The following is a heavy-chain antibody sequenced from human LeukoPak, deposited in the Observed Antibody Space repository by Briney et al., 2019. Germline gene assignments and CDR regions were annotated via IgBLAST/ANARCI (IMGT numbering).Heavy chain of an antibody. D-gene: IGHD5-12*01. V-gene: IGHV1-2*02. CDR3: ARGIGYEPFDY. CDR1: GYTFTGYY. Sequence: RASVKVSCKASGYTFTGYYMHWVRQAPGQGLEWMGWINPDSGGTNYAQKFQGRVTTTRDTSISTAYMELSRLRSDDTAVYYCARGIGYEPFDYWGQGTLVTVSS. J-gene: IGHJ4*02. CDR2: INPDSGGT.